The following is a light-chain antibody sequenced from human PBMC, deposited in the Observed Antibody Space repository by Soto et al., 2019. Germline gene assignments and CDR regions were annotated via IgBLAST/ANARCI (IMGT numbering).Light chain of an antibody. J-gene: IGKJ1*01. CDR2: KAS. Sequence: DIQMTQSPSTLSASVGDRVTITCRASQSISSWLAWYQQKPGKAPKLLIYKASILESGDPSRFSGSGSGTEFTLHISSLQPDDFATYCSQQYTSYPWTFCQGNKVEIK. V-gene: IGKV1-5*03. CDR1: QSISSW. CDR3: QQYTSYPWT.